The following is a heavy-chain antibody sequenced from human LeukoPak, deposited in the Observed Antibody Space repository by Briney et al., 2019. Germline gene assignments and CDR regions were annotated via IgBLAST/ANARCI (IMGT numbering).Heavy chain of an antibody. CDR3: AKVRAPSGWFNSDY. CDR2: ISYDGSNK. CDR1: GFTFSSYA. V-gene: IGHV3-30-3*01. D-gene: IGHD6-19*01. Sequence: GGSLRLSCAASGFTFSSYAMHWVRQAPGKGLEWVAVISYDGSNKYYADSVKGRFTISRDNSKNTLFLQMNSLRAEDTAAYYCAKVRAPSGWFNSDYWGQGTLVTVSS. J-gene: IGHJ4*02.